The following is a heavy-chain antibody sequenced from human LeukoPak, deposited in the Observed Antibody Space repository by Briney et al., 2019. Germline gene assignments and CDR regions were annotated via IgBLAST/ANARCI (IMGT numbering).Heavy chain of an antibody. Sequence: SETLSLTCAVYGGSFSGYYWSWIRQPPGKGLEWIGEINHSGSTNYNPSLKSRVTISVDTSKNQFSLKLGSVTAADTAVYYCARDDRGLLWFGEYDYWGQGTLVTVSS. D-gene: IGHD3-10*01. CDR3: ARDDRGLLWFGEYDY. CDR1: GGSFSGYY. J-gene: IGHJ4*02. CDR2: INHSGST. V-gene: IGHV4-34*01.